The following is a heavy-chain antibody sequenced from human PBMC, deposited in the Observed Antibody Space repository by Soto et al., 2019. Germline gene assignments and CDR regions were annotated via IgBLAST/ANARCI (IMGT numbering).Heavy chain of an antibody. Sequence: QVQLVQSGAEVKKPGSSVKVSCKASGGTFSSYTISWVRQAPGQGLEWMGRIIPILGIANYAQKFQGRVTITADKSTSTAYMELSSLRSEDTALYYCASSLGYCSSTSCTFAYWCQGTLVTVSS. CDR3: ASSLGYCSSTSCTFAY. J-gene: IGHJ4*02. V-gene: IGHV1-69*02. CDR1: GGTFSSYT. CDR2: IIPILGIA. D-gene: IGHD2-2*01.